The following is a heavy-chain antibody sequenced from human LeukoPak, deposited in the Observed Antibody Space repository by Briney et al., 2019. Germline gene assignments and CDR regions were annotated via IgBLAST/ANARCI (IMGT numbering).Heavy chain of an antibody. CDR1: GYTFTTYG. Sequence: ASVKVSCKASGYTFTTYGISWVRQAPGQGLEWMGWISAYNGNTNYAQKLQGRVTMTTDTSTSTAYMELRSLRSDDTAVYHCARVPSFSSSWGGYYYYYMDVWGKGTTVTVSS. J-gene: IGHJ6*03. D-gene: IGHD6-13*01. CDR3: ARVPSFSSSWGGYYYYYMDV. V-gene: IGHV1-18*01. CDR2: ISAYNGNT.